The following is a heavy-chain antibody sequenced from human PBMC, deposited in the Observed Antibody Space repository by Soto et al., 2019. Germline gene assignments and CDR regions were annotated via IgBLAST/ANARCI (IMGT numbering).Heavy chain of an antibody. CDR2: INPNSGGT. Sequence: ASVKVSCKASGYTFTGYYMHWVRQAPGQGLEWMGWINPNSGGTNYAQKFQGWVTMTRDTSISTAYMELSRLRSDDTAVYYCARAGRFGELLTLGYYYGMDVWGQGTTVTVSS. J-gene: IGHJ6*02. V-gene: IGHV1-2*04. CDR1: GYTFTGYY. D-gene: IGHD3-10*01. CDR3: ARAGRFGELLTLGYYYGMDV.